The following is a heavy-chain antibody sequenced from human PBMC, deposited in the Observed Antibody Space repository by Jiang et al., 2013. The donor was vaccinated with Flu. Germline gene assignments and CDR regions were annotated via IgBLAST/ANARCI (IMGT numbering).Heavy chain of an antibody. V-gene: IGHV4-39*01. CDR3: ARPIGSMTAMIRE. CDR1: GTSISSNRYY. D-gene: IGHD5-18*01. CDR2: IYYSGST. Sequence: PSETLSLTCTVSGTSISSNRYYWAWIRQPPGKGLEWIGSIYYSGSTFYNPSLKSRVTIFVDTSKNQFSLKLSSVTAADTAVYYCARPIGSMTAMIREWGQGALVTVSS. J-gene: IGHJ4*02.